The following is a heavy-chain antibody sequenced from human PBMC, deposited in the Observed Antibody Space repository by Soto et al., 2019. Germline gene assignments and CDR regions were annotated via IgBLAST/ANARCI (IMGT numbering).Heavy chain of an antibody. CDR1: GFTFSSYA. D-gene: IGHD4-17*01. Sequence: EVQLLESGGGLVQPGGSLRLSCAASGFTFSSYAMSWVRQAPGKGLEWVSAISGSGGSTYYADSVKGRFTISRDNSKNSLYLQMNRLRAEDTAVYYCAKDPPDYGDEGDAFDIWGQGTMVTVSS. CDR2: ISGSGGST. V-gene: IGHV3-23*01. CDR3: AKDPPDYGDEGDAFDI. J-gene: IGHJ3*02.